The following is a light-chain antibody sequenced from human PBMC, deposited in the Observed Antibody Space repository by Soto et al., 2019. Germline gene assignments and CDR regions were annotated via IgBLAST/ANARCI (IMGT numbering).Light chain of an antibody. CDR1: SSNIGAGYD. Sequence: QSVLTQPPSVSGAPGQRVTISCTGSSSNIGAGYDVHWYQQLPGTAPKLLIYGNSNRPSGVPDRFSGSTSGTSASRAITGLQAEDEADYYCQSYDSSLSALFGGGTKLTVL. CDR2: GNS. J-gene: IGLJ2*01. CDR3: QSYDSSLSAL. V-gene: IGLV1-40*01.